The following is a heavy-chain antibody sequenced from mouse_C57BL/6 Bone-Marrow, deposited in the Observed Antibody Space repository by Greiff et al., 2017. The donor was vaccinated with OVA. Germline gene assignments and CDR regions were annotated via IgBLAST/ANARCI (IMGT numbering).Heavy chain of an antibody. V-gene: IGHV5-12*01. J-gene: IGHJ4*01. CDR2: ISNGGGST. Sequence: EVQGVESGGGLVQPGGSLKLSCAASGFTFSDYYMYWVRQTPEKRLEWVAYISNGGGSTYYPDTVKGRFTISRDNAKNTLYLQMSRLKSEDTAMYYCARPYAMDYWGQGTSVTVSS. CDR1: GFTFSDYY. CDR3: ARPYAMDY.